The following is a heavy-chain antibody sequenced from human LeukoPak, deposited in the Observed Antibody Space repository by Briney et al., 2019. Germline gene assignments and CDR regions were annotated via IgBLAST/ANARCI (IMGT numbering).Heavy chain of an antibody. Sequence: GGSLRLSCAASGFTFSSYSMNWVRQAPGKGLEWVSSISSSSSYIYYADSVKGRFTISRDNSKNTLYLQMNSLRAEDTAVYYCAKDKGIVAAVSAFDIWGQGTMVTVSS. V-gene: IGHV3-21*01. D-gene: IGHD6-13*01. CDR3: AKDKGIVAAVSAFDI. CDR1: GFTFSSYS. J-gene: IGHJ3*02. CDR2: ISSSSSYI.